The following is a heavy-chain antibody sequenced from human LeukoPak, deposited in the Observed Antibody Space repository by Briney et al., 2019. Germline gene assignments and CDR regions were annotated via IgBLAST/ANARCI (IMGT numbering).Heavy chain of an antibody. CDR2: ISYGGIT. V-gene: IGHV4-59*01. J-gene: IGHJ4*02. CDR3: AREGGYSGYLDY. CDR1: GDSISSYY. D-gene: IGHD5-12*01. Sequence: SETLFLTCTVSGDSISSYYWTWIRQPPGKGLEWIAYISYGGITNYNPSLKNRVTISLDTSKNQFSLRLSSVTTADTAVYYCAREGGYSGYLDYWGQGTLVTVSS.